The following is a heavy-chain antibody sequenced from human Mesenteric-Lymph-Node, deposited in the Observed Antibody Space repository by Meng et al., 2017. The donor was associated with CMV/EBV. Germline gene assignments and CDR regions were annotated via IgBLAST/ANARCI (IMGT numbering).Heavy chain of an antibody. V-gene: IGHV3-30-3*01. CDR3: ASPGEYSSSSEDYYYGMDV. D-gene: IGHD6-6*01. CDR1: GFTLSSYA. J-gene: IGHJ6*02. Sequence: GGSLRLSCAVSGFTLSSYAMHWVRQAPGKGLEWVAVISYDGSNKYYADSVKGRFTISRDNSKNTLYLQMNSLRVEDTAVYYCASPGEYSSSSEDYYYGMDVWGRGTTVTV. CDR2: ISYDGSNK.